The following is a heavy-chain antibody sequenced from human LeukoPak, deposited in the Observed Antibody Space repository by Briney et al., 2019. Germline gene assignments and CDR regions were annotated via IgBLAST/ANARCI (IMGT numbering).Heavy chain of an antibody. J-gene: IGHJ4*02. D-gene: IGHD3-3*01. CDR1: GGTFSSYA. CDR2: IIPIFGTA. Sequence: SVKVSCKASGGTFSSYAISWVRQAPGQGLEWMGGIIPIFGTANYAQKFQGRVTITADESTSTAYMELSSLRSEDTAVYYCAGGGRIYGFWSGYYQFDYWGQGTLVTVSS. CDR3: AGGGRIYGFWSGYYQFDY. V-gene: IGHV1-69*13.